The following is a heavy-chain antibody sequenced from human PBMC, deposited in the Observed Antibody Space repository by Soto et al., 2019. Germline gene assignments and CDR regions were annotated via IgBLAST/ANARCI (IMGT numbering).Heavy chain of an antibody. CDR2: VNQDGSQK. Sequence: PVGSLRLSCAVSGFTFSTSWMHWVRQAPGRGLEWVAQVNQDGSQKHYVDSVKGRFTTSRDNAKNLMYLQMSSLGAEDTALYYCVKSMDVWGQGTTVTVSS. V-gene: IGHV3-7*01. CDR3: VKSMDV. CDR1: GFTFSTSW. J-gene: IGHJ6*02.